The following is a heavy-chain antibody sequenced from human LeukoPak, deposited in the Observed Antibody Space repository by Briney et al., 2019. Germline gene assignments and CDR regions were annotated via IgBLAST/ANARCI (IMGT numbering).Heavy chain of an antibody. CDR1: GFTFSSYA. CDR3: ARDQTPFV. CDR2: ISYDGSNK. Sequence: GGSLRLSCAASGFTFSSYAMHWVRQAPGKGLEWVAVISYDGSNKYYADSVKGRFTISRDNSKNTLYLQMNSLRAEDTAVYYCARDQTPFVWGQGTLVTVSS. V-gene: IGHV3-30*04. J-gene: IGHJ4*02.